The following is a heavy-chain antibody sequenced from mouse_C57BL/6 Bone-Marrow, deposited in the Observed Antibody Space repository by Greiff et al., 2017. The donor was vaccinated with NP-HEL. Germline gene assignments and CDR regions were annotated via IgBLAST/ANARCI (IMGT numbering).Heavy chain of an antibody. V-gene: IGHV1-66*01. CDR2: IYPGSGNT. Sequence: VQLQQSGPELVKPGASVKISCKASGYSFTSYYIHWVKQRPGQGLEWIGWIYPGSGNTKYNEKFKGKATLTADTSSSTAYMQLSSLTSEDSAVYYCVSYDGSSYWYFDVWGTGTTVTVSS. J-gene: IGHJ1*03. CDR1: GYSFTSYY. D-gene: IGHD1-1*01. CDR3: VSYDGSSYWYFDV.